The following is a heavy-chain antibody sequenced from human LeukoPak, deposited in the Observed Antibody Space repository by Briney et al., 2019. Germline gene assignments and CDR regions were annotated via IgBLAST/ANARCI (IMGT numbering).Heavy chain of an antibody. V-gene: IGHV1-2*02. D-gene: IGHD1-7*01. CDR3: ARDREDNWNYGFDY. Sequence: ASVKVSCKASGYTFTDYYMHWVRQSPELGLEWMGWINPNSGDTNYAQKFQGRVTMTRDTSISTVYMELSSLRSDDTAVYYCARDREDNWNYGFDYWGQGTLVTVSS. J-gene: IGHJ4*02. CDR1: GYTFTDYY. CDR2: INPNSGDT.